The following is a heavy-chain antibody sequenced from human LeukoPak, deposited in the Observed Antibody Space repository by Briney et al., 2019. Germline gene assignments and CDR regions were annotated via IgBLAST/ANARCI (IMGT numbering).Heavy chain of an antibody. Sequence: SETLSLTCTVAGYSISSGYYWCWIRQPPGKGLEWIGSIYHSGSTYYNPSLKSRVTISVDTSKNQFSLKLSSVTAADRAVYYCARGITDYDFWSGYYPNLFDPWGQGTLVTVSS. D-gene: IGHD3-3*01. CDR3: ARGITDYDFWSGYYPNLFDP. CDR2: IYHSGST. J-gene: IGHJ5*02. CDR1: GYSISSGYY. V-gene: IGHV4-38-2*02.